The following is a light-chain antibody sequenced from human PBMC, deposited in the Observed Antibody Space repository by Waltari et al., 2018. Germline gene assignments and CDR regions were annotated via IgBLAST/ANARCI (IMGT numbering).Light chain of an antibody. J-gene: IGKJ4*01. CDR3: QQYTSFSLT. CDR2: KAS. V-gene: IGKV1-5*03. CDR1: QSISSW. Sequence: DIQMTQSPSSLSASIGDRVTFTWRASQSISSWLAWYQQKPGKAPKLLISKASTLESGVPSRFSGSGSGTEFTLTISSLQPDDFATDYCQQYTSFSLTFGGGTTVEIK.